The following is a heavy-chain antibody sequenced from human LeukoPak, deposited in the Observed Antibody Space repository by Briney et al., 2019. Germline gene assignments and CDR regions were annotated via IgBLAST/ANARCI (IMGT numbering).Heavy chain of an antibody. D-gene: IGHD3-3*01. CDR2: IYYSGST. Sequence: SETLSLTCTVSGGSISSHYWSWIRQPPGKGLEWIGYIYYSGSTNYNPSLKSRVTISVDTSKNQFSLKLSSVTAADTAVYYCARMYYDFWSGYRYYFDYWGQGTLVTVSS. V-gene: IGHV4-59*11. CDR1: GGSISSHY. CDR3: ARMYYDFWSGYRYYFDY. J-gene: IGHJ4*02.